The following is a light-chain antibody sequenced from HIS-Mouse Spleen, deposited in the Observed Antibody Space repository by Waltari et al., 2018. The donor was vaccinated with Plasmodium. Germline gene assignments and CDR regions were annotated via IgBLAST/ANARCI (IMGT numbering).Light chain of an antibody. CDR2: DAS. V-gene: IGKV3-11*01. CDR1: QSVSSY. J-gene: IGKJ4*01. CDR3: QQRSNWPSLT. Sequence: EIVLTQSPATLSLSPGERATLSCRARQSVSSYLAWYQQNPVQSPRLLIYDASNRATGIPARFSGSGSGTDFTLTISSLEPEDFAVYYCQQRSNWPSLTFGGGTKVEIK.